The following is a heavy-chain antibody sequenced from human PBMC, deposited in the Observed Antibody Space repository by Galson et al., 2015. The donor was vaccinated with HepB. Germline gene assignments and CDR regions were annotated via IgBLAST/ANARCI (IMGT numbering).Heavy chain of an antibody. CDR2: VYTDGTT. J-gene: IGHJ3*01. CDR1: GFTVTTNY. Sequence: SLRLSCAASGFTVTTNYMSWVRQVPGKGLEWVSIVYTDGTTNFTDSVKGRFTISRDRSKNTVYLQMSSLRAEDTAVYYCAREELWGLGTMVTVSS. V-gene: IGHV3-66*01. D-gene: IGHD1-1*01. CDR3: AREEL.